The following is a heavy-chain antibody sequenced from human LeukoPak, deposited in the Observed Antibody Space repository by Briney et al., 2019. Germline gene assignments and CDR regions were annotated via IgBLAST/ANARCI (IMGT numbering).Heavy chain of an antibody. J-gene: IGHJ4*02. V-gene: IGHV4-34*01. Sequence: SETLSLTCAVYGGSLSGYYWSWIRQPPGKGLEWIGEINHSGSTNYNPPLKSRITISVDTSENQFSLNLSSVTAADTAVYYCARGSWPLPSDYWGQGTLVTVSS. CDR3: ARGSWPLPSDY. D-gene: IGHD2-15*01. CDR2: INHSGST. CDR1: GGSLSGYY.